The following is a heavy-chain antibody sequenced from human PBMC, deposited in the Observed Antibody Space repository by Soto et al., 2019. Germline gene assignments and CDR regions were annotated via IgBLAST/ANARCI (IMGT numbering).Heavy chain of an antibody. CDR1: GGTFSSYT. CDR2: IIPILGIA. V-gene: IGHV1-69*02. D-gene: IGHD5-12*01. Sequence: SVKVSCKASGGTFSSYTISWVRQAPGQGLEWMGRIIPILGIANYAQKFQGRVTITADKSTSTAYMELSSLRSEDTAVYYCARPIVATTYYYYYYMDVWGKGTTVTVSS. J-gene: IGHJ6*03. CDR3: ARPIVATTYYYYYYMDV.